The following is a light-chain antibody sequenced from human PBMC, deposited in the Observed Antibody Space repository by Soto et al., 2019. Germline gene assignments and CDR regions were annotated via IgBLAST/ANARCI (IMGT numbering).Light chain of an antibody. CDR3: QQYNSYPWT. CDR1: QSISSW. Sequence: DILMTQSPATLSASVGDRVTLTCRASQSISSWLAWYQQKPGKAPKLLIYNASSLASGVPSRFSGSGSGTEFTLTISSLQPDDFATYYCQQYNSYPWTFGQGTKVEIK. CDR2: NAS. J-gene: IGKJ1*01. V-gene: IGKV1-5*03.